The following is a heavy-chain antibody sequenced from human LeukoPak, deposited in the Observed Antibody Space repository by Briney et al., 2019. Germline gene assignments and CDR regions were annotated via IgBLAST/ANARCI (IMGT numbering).Heavy chain of an antibody. Sequence: GGSLRLSCAASGFTFSRYWMTWVRQTPGKGLEWVANIKQDGGEKYYVDSVKGRFTISRDNAKNSLYLQMNSLRAEDTAVYYCASTGLEARYSYFDNWGQGTLATVSS. CDR3: ASTGLEARYSYFDN. CDR2: IKQDGGEK. J-gene: IGHJ4*02. CDR1: GFTFSRYW. D-gene: IGHD5-12*01. V-gene: IGHV3-7*05.